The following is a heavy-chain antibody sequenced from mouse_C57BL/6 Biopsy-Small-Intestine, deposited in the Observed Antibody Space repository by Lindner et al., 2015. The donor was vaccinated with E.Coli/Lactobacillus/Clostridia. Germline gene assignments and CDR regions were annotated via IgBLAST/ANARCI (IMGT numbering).Heavy chain of an antibody. Sequence: SVKVSCKASGYTFSDYYIHWVRQAPGQGLEWMGWINPDSGATNYAQNFQGRVTLTRDTSISTAHMELSRLTSDDTALYYCARMPKRSTIMDVWGQGTTVTVSS. J-gene: IGHJ1*01. CDR1: GYTFSDYY. V-gene: IGHV1-84*02. CDR2: INPDSGAT. D-gene: IGHD6-1*01. CDR3: ARMPKRSTIMDV.